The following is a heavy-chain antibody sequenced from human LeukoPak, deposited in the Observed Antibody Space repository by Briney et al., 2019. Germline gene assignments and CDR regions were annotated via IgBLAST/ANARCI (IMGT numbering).Heavy chain of an antibody. V-gene: IGHV3-74*01. CDR2: INSDGSST. CDR1: GFTFSSYW. D-gene: IGHD5-24*01. J-gene: IGHJ4*02. CDR3: ARAGRDGYNPFDY. Sequence: GSLRLSCVASGFTFSSYWMHWVRQAPGKGLVWVSRINSDGSSTSYADSVKGRFTISRDNAKNTLYLQMNSLRAEDTAVYYCARAGRDGYNPFDYWGQGTLVTVSS.